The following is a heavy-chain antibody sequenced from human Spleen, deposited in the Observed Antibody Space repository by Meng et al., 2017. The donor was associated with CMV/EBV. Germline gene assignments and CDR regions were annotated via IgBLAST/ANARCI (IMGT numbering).Heavy chain of an antibody. D-gene: IGHD3-16*01. CDR1: GDSVSSNSAA. CDR2: TYYRSKWYN. J-gene: IGHJ6*02. Sequence: SCAISGDSVSSNSAAWNWIRQSPSRGLEWLGRTYYRSKWYNDYAVSVKSRITINPDTSKNQFSLQLNSVTPEDTAVYYCARELSELERDDYGWGRVDVWGQGTTVTVSS. V-gene: IGHV6-1*01. CDR3: ARELSELERDDYGWGRVDV.